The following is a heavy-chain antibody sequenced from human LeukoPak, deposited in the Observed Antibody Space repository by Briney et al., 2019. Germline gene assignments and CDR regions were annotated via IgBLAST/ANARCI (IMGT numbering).Heavy chain of an antibody. CDR3: AKDPGRYSGSYYSHYFDY. Sequence: GGSLRLSCAASGFTFSDYYMSWVRQAPGKGLEWVSAISGSGGSTYYADSVKGRFTISRDNSKNTLYLQMNSLRAEDTAVYYCAKDPGRYSGSYYSHYFDYWGQGTLVTVSS. J-gene: IGHJ4*02. CDR2: ISGSGGST. CDR1: GFTFSDYY. V-gene: IGHV3-23*01. D-gene: IGHD1-26*01.